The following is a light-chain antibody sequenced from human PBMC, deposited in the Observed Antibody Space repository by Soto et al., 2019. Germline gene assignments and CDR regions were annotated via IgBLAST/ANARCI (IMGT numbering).Light chain of an antibody. V-gene: IGKV3-11*01. CDR2: DAS. J-gene: IGKJ4*01. Sequence: EIVLTQSPATLSLSPGERATLSRRASQSVKSSLAWYQQKPGQAPRLLIYDASNRATGIPTRFSGSGSGTDFTLTISSLEPEDFAVYYCQQRSNWPPLTFGGGTKVEIK. CDR1: QSVKSS. CDR3: QQRSNWPPLT.